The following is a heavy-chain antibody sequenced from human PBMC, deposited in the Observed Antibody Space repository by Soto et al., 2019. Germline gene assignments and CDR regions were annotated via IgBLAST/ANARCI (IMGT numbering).Heavy chain of an antibody. Sequence: ASVKVSCKASGYTFRTHGVSWARRAPGQGLEWMGWISGYNGNTNYAQKFQGRVTMTTETSTNTAYMELRSLRSDDTALYYCASWAGQVRDFGGPLDYWGQGTLVTVSS. D-gene: IGHD4-17*01. CDR1: GYTFRTHG. CDR3: ASWAGQVRDFGGPLDY. CDR2: ISGYNGNT. J-gene: IGHJ4*02. V-gene: IGHV1-18*04.